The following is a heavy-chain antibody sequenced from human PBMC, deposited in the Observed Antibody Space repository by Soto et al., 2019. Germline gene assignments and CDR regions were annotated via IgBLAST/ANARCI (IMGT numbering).Heavy chain of an antibody. CDR1: GGSISSSSYY. CDR2: IYYSGST. J-gene: IGHJ6*02. D-gene: IGHD3-10*01. CDR3: ARQLWFGYLYGMDV. Sequence: SETLSLTCTVSGGSISSSSYYWGWIRQPPGKGLEWIGSIYYSGSTYYNPSLKSRVTISVDTSKNQFSLKLSSVTAADTAVYYCARQLWFGYLYGMDVWGQGTTVT. V-gene: IGHV4-39*01.